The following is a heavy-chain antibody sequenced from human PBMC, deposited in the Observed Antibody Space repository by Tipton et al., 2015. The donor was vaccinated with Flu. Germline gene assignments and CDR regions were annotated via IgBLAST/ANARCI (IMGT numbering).Heavy chain of an antibody. D-gene: IGHD3-10*01. V-gene: IGHV1-46*01. CDR2: INPSGGST. CDR3: ARGVWYGSGSYPYGMDV. J-gene: IGHJ6*02. CDR1: GYTFTSYY. Sequence: QLVQSGAEVKKPGASVKVSCKASGYTFTSYYMHWVRQAPGQGLEWMGIINPSGGSTSYAQKFQGRVTMTRDTSTSTVYMELSSLRSEDTAVYYCARGVWYGSGSYPYGMDVWGQGTTVTVSS.